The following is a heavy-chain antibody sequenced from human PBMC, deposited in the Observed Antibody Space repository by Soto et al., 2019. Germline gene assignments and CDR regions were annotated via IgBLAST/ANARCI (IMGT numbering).Heavy chain of an antibody. CDR1: GGTFSSYA. V-gene: IGHV1-69*05. J-gene: IGHJ3*02. CDR3: ARAQHPNDAFDI. CDR2: IIPIFGTA. Sequence: SVKVSCKASGGTFSSYAISWVRQAPGQGLEWMGGIIPIFGTANYAQKFQGRVTMTTDTSTSTAYMELRSLRSDDTAVYYCARAQHPNDAFDIWGQGTMVTVSS.